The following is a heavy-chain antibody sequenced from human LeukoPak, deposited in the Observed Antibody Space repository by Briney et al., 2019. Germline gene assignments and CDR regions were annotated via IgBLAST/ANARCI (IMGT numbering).Heavy chain of an antibody. Sequence: GRSLRLSCAASGLTFSSYGIHWVRQAPGKGLEWVAVIWSDGTNKYYADSVKSRFTISRDNSENTLYLQMNSLRAEDTAVYYCARDRFGYNSGRFFDYWGQGTLVTVSS. V-gene: IGHV3-33*01. CDR2: IWSDGTNK. CDR3: ARDRFGYNSGRFFDY. D-gene: IGHD6-19*01. J-gene: IGHJ4*02. CDR1: GLTFSSYG.